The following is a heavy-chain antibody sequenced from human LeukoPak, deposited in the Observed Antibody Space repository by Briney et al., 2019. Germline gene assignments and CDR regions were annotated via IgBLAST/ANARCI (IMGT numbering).Heavy chain of an antibody. D-gene: IGHD2/OR15-2a*01. V-gene: IGHV3-7*03. CDR3: ARVSEYSAFTWSH. Sequence: PGGSRRPSWPASGFTFNRFWMGWARQPPGRGRGWVAKIKKDGSEKYYADSVKGRFTISRDNAKNSLYLQMNSLRAEDTAVYYCARVSEYSAFTWSHWGQGTLVTVSS. CDR1: GFTFNRFW. CDR2: IKKDGSEK. J-gene: IGHJ4*02.